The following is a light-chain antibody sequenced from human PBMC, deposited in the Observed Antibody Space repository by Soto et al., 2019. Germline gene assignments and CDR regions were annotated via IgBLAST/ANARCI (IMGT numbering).Light chain of an antibody. V-gene: IGLV2-14*01. Sequence: QSALTQPASVSGSPGQSITISCTGTSSDVGGYNYVSWYQQHPGKATKLMIYEVSNRPSGVSNRFSGSKSGNTASLTISGLQADDEADYYCSSYASSSTLYVFGTGTQLTVL. CDR3: SSYASSSTLYV. CDR2: EVS. CDR1: SSDVGGYNY. J-gene: IGLJ1*01.